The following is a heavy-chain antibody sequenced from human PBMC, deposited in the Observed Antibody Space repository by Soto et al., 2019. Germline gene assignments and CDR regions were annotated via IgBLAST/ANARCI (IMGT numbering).Heavy chain of an antibody. V-gene: IGHV4-34*01. Sequence: QVQLQQWGAGLLKPSETLSLTCAVYGGSFSGYYWSWIRQPPGKGLEWIGEINHSGSTNYNPSLKNRVTISVDTSKNQFSLKLSSVTAADTAVYYCARGVKGFWGWSRRDGKFDPWGQGTLVTVSS. CDR2: INHSGST. CDR1: GGSFSGYY. CDR3: ARGVKGFWGWSRRDGKFDP. D-gene: IGHD3-16*01. J-gene: IGHJ5*02.